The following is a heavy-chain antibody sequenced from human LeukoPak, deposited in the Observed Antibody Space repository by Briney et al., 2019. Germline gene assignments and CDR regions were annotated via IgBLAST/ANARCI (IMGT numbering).Heavy chain of an antibody. CDR1: GFTFSSYA. CDR2: ISGSGGST. Sequence: GGSLRLSCAASGFTFSSYAMSWVRQAPGKGLEWVSAISGSGGSTYYADSVKGRFTISRDNSKNTLYLQMNSLRAEDTAVYYCAKGRLGYCSXTSCSTHKXDYWGQGTLXT. D-gene: IGHD2-2*02. CDR3: AKGRLGYCSXTSCSTHKXDY. V-gene: IGHV3-23*01. J-gene: IGHJ4*02.